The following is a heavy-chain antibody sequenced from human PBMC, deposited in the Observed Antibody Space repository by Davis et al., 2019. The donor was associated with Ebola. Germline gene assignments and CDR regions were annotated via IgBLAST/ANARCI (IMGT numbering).Heavy chain of an antibody. J-gene: IGHJ3*02. CDR3: ARDETGTTGCAFDI. Sequence: GSLRLSCAASGFTFSSYGMHWVRQPPGKGLEWIGEIYHSGSTNYNPSLKSRVTISVDKSKNQFSLKLSSVTAADTAVYYCARDETGTTGCAFDIWGQGTMVTVSS. V-gene: IGHV4-4*02. D-gene: IGHD1-7*01. CDR1: GFTFSSYG. CDR2: IYHSGST.